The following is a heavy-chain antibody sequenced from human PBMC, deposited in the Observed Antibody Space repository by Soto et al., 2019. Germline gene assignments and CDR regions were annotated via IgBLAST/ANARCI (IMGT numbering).Heavy chain of an antibody. CDR2: ISYDGGNK. V-gene: IGHV3-30-3*01. CDR3: ARGTRQWFRAAFDI. J-gene: IGHJ3*02. Sequence: PGGSLRLSCAASGFTFSSYAMHWVRQAPGKGLEWVAVISYDGGNKYYADSVKGRFTISRDNSKNTLYLQMNSLRAEDTAVYYCARGTRQWFRAAFDIWGQGTMVTVSS. D-gene: IGHD3-10*01. CDR1: GFTFSSYA.